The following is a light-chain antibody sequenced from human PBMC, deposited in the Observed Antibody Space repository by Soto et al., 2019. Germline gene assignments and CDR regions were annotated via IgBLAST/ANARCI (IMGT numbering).Light chain of an antibody. V-gene: IGKV3-11*01. J-gene: IGKJ5*01. CDR3: QQRSNWPPVIT. CDR1: QSFSSY. CDR2: DAS. Sequence: EIVLTQSPATLSLSPGERVTLSCRASQSFSSYLAWYQQKPGQAPRLLIYDASKRATGIPARFSGRGSGTEFTLTISILEPEDFAVYYCQQRSNWPPVITFGQGTRLEIK.